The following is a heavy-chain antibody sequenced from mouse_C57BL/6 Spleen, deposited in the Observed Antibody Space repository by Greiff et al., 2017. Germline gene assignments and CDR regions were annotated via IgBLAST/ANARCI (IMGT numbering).Heavy chain of an antibody. J-gene: IGHJ4*01. Sequence: QVQLKESGAELVRPGASVTLSCKASGYTFTDHEMHWVKQTPVHGLEWIGAIDPETGGTAYNQKFKGKAILTADKSSSTAYMELRSLTSEDSAVYYCTRRIYYGNYGGAMDYWGQGTSVTVSS. CDR1: GYTFTDHE. CDR3: TRRIYYGNYGGAMDY. CDR2: IDPETGGT. D-gene: IGHD2-1*01. V-gene: IGHV1-15*01.